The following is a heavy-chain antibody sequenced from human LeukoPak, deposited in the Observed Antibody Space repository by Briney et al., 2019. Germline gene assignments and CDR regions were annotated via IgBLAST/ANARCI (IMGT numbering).Heavy chain of an antibody. D-gene: IGHD6-19*01. CDR1: GYTFTSYG. Sequence: ASVKVSCKASGYTFTSYGISWVRQAPGQGLEWMGWISAYNGNTNYAQKLQGRVTMTTDTSTSTAYMELRSLRSDDTAVYYCARGVEQWLAPSVGDYYYMDVWGKGTTVTVSS. J-gene: IGHJ6*03. CDR3: ARGVEQWLAPSVGDYYYMDV. V-gene: IGHV1-18*01. CDR2: ISAYNGNT.